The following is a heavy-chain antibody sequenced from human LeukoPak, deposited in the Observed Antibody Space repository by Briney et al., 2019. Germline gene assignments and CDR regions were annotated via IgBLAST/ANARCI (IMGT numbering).Heavy chain of an antibody. D-gene: IGHD6-13*01. V-gene: IGHV1-2*02. J-gene: IGHJ4*02. CDR1: GYTFTGYY. Sequence: ASVKVSCKASGYTFTGYYMHWVRQAPGQGLEWMGWINPNSGGTNYAQKFQGRVTMTRDTSISTAHMELSRLRSDDTAVYYCARDRSSSSWTGYSYPYFDYWGQGTLVTVSS. CDR2: INPNSGGT. CDR3: ARDRSSSSWTGYSYPYFDY.